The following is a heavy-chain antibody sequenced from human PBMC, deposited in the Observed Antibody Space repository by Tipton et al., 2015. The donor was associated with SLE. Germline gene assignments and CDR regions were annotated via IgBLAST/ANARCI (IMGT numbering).Heavy chain of an antibody. D-gene: IGHD3-10*01. J-gene: IGHJ4*02. Sequence: TLSLTCTVSGASIRSYYWNWIRQPAGKGLQWIGRIYISGSINYNPSLKSRVTMSVDTSKNQFSLRLSSVTAADTALYYCAREAMVQGVIDYWGQGTLVTVSS. CDR1: GASIRSYY. CDR3: AREAMVQGVIDY. V-gene: IGHV4-4*07. CDR2: IYISGSI.